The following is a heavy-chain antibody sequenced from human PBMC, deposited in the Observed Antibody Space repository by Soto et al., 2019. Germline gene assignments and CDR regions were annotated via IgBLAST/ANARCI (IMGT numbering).Heavy chain of an antibody. CDR3: ARRLFGSGWTLDS. CDR1: GASITTYY. V-gene: IGHV4-59*13. Sequence: ETLSLTCYVSGASITTYYWSWIRQAPGKGLEWIGNVYHTGSTDYSSSLRSRVTTSVDTSKNQFSLSMNSVAAADTAVYYCARRLFGSGWTLDSWGQGALVTVSS. D-gene: IGHD6-19*01. J-gene: IGHJ4*02. CDR2: VYHTGST.